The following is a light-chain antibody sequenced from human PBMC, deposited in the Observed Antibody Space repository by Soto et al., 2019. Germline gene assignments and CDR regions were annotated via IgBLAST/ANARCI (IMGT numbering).Light chain of an antibody. V-gene: IGKV3-11*01. J-gene: IGKJ5*01. CDR1: QSVSTY. CDR2: DAS. CDR3: QQRRNWPPST. Sequence: EIVLTQSPATLSLSPGERATLSCRASQSVSTYLAWYQQKPGQDPRLLIYDASNRATGIPARFSGSGSGTDFTLTISSLETEDFAVYYCQQRRNWPPSTFGQGTRLEIK.